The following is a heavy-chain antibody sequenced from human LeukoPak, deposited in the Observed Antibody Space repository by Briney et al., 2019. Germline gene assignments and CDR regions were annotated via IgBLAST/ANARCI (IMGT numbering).Heavy chain of an antibody. Sequence: PSETLSLTCTVSGGSIGSHYWTWIRQTPGKGLEWIGYVYDIGSTKYNPSLKSRVTISIDTSKNQFSLRLSSVTAADTAVYYCARGGVLKSVDYWGQGTLVAVSS. J-gene: IGHJ4*02. CDR1: GGSIGSHY. CDR2: VYDIGST. D-gene: IGHD3-16*01. CDR3: ARGGVLKSVDY. V-gene: IGHV4-59*11.